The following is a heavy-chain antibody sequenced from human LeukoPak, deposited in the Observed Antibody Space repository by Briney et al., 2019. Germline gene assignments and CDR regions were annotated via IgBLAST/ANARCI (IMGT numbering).Heavy chain of an antibody. CDR1: GFSFSNFV. CDR3: AKANWVSNADAVW. V-gene: IGHV3-23*01. CDR2: ISGGGET. J-gene: IGHJ4*02. Sequence: GGSLRLSCAASGFSFSNFVMSWVRQAPARGPEWVSSISGGGETFYADSVKGRFTLSRDDSRNTVYLQLNNLRVEDTAIYYCAKANWVSNADAVWWGQGTQVTVSS. D-gene: IGHD1-1*01.